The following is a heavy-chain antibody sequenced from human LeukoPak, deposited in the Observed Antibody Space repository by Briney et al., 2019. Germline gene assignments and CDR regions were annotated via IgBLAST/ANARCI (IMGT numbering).Heavy chain of an antibody. CDR1: GGTFRIFA. D-gene: IGHD3-22*01. J-gene: IGHJ4*02. Sequence: ASVRVSSTASGGTFRIFAISWVRQAPGQGLEWMGGIIPIFRTANYAQKFQGRVTITADESTSTAYMELSSLRSEDTAVYYCARALRYYSDSSGYAFDYWGQGTLVTVSS. CDR2: IIPIFRTA. CDR3: ARALRYYSDSSGYAFDY. V-gene: IGHV1-69*13.